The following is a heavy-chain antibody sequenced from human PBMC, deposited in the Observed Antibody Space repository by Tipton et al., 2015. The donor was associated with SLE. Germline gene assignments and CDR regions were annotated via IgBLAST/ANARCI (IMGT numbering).Heavy chain of an antibody. CDR3: AREVESGRYDWFDP. J-gene: IGHJ5*02. CDR1: GYPIGTDYY. Sequence: TLSLTCAVSGYPIGTDYYWGWIRQPPGKGLEWVGSIYHSGTTYYNPSLKSRVTMSIDRSKNHFSLRLRSVSAADTAIYYCAREVESGRYDWFDPWGQGTLVTVSS. D-gene: IGHD1-26*01. V-gene: IGHV4-38-2*02. CDR2: IYHSGTT.